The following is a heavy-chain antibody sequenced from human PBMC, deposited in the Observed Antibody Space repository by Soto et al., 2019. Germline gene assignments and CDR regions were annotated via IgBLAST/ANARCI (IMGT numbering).Heavy chain of an antibody. V-gene: IGHV3-74*01. CDR3: CGLPY. Sequence: EVQLVESGGGLVQPGGSLRLSCAASGFTFSSYWMHWVRQAPGKGLVWVSRINSDGSRIDYADSVKGRFAISRDNAKNTLYLQMNSMRAEDTAVYYCCGLPYWGQGTLVTVSS. CDR2: INSDGSRI. CDR1: GFTFSSYW. J-gene: IGHJ4*02. D-gene: IGHD2-21*01.